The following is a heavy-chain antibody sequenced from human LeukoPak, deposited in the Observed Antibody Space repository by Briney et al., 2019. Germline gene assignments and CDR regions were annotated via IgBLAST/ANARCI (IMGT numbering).Heavy chain of an antibody. J-gene: IGHJ4*02. D-gene: IGHD1-1*01. Sequence: GGSLRLSCAASGFSFGSYWIVWVRQAPGEGLEWVANIKEDGSEKYYVDSVKGRFTISRDNAKNSLSLQMSSLRAEDTAVYYCARSTAGFDYWGQGTLVTVSS. CDR1: GFSFGSYW. CDR2: IKEDGSEK. CDR3: ARSTAGFDY. V-gene: IGHV3-7*01.